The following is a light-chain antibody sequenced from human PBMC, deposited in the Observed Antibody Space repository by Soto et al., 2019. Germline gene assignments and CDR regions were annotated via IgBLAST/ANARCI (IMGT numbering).Light chain of an antibody. CDR1: SSDVGGYNY. CDR3: NSYTNATALEV. J-gene: IGLJ1*01. V-gene: IGLV2-8*01. CDR2: EVS. Sequence: QSVLTQPPSASGSPGQSVTISCTGTSSDVGGYNYISWYQHHPGKAPKLMIYEVSQRPSGVPDRFSASKSGNTASLTISGLQAVDEADYYCNSYTNATALEVFGTGTKVTVL.